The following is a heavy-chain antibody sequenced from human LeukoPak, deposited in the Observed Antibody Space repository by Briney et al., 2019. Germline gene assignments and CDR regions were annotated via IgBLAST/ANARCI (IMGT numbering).Heavy chain of an antibody. CDR3: ARHLVGRGDPLLDV. Sequence: ASVKVSCKASGYTFTSYGISWVRQAPAQGLEWMGWISAYNGNTNSAQKLQGRVTMTTDTSTSTAYMELRSLRSDDTAVYYCARHLVGRGDPLLDVWGKRTTVTVSS. CDR2: ISAYNGNT. J-gene: IGHJ6*04. CDR1: GYTFTSYG. D-gene: IGHD4-17*01. V-gene: IGHV1-18*01.